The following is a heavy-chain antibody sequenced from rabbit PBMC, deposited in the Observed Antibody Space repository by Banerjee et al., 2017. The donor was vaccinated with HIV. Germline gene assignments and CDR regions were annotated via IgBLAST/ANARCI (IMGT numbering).Heavy chain of an antibody. Sequence: QEQLVESGGGLVKPGASLTLTCTASGFSFSNKFVMCWVRQAPGKGLEWIACINTSSGNTVYASWAKGRFTISKTSSTTVSLKMTSLTAADTATYFCAREMDAGSGDYGMDLWGQGTLVTVS. CDR3: AREMDAGSGDYGMDL. V-gene: IGHV1S45*01. D-gene: IGHD4-2*01. CDR1: GFSFSNKFV. J-gene: IGHJ6*01. CDR2: INTSSGNT.